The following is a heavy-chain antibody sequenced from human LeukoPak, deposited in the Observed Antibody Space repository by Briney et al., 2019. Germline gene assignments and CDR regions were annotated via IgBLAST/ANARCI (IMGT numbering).Heavy chain of an antibody. CDR1: GGSISSSSYY. D-gene: IGHD3-22*01. CDR2: IYYSGST. CDR3: VSSYYYDSRFDY. J-gene: IGHJ4*02. Sequence: SETLSLTCTVSGGSISSSSYYWGWIRQPPGKGLEWIGSIYYSGSTYYNPSLKSRVTISVDTSKNQFSLKLSSVTAADTAVYYCVSSYYYDSRFDYWGQGTLVTVSS. V-gene: IGHV4-39*07.